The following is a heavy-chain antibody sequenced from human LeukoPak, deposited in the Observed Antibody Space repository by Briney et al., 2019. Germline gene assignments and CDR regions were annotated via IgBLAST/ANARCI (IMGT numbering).Heavy chain of an antibody. V-gene: IGHV3-23*01. Sequence: PGESLRLSCGASGLTVSSYGMSWVRQAPGKGLEWVSALSGSGGNTYYADSVKGRFTISRDNYKRTLYLQMNSLRGDDTDVYYCAKDRMKWRVAAASIEYWGRGTLVTVST. CDR3: AKDRMKWRVAAASIEY. CDR2: LSGSGGNT. J-gene: IGHJ4*02. CDR1: GLTVSSYG. D-gene: IGHD2-2*01.